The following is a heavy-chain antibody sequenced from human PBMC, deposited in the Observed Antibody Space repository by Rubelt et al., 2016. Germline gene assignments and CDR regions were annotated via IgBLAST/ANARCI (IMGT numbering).Heavy chain of an antibody. V-gene: IGHV4-39*07. D-gene: IGHD6-6*01. J-gene: IGHJ4*02. CDR3: ARLIARYSTSSPVDC. CDR2: FYYSGST. CDR1: GAFITSSSYY. Sequence: QLQLQASGPGLVKPSETLSLTCTVSGAFITSSSYYWGWIRQPPGKGLEWIGRFYYSGSTYYNPSLKSRVTISSDMSKTQFSLRLSSVTAADTAVYYCARLIARYSTSSPVDCWGQGTLVTVSS.